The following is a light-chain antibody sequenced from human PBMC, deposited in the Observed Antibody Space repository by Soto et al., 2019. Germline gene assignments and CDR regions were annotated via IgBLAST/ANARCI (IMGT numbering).Light chain of an antibody. CDR3: QQYGSSPLT. V-gene: IGKV3-20*01. CDR1: QSVSAGH. CDR2: GAS. J-gene: IGKJ5*01. Sequence: EIVLTQSPGTLSLSPGERTTLSFSSSQSVSAGHLAWYQQKPGQAPRLLIYGASSRATGIPDRFSGSGSGTDFTLTISRLEPEDFAVYFCQQYGSSPLTFGGGTRLEIK.